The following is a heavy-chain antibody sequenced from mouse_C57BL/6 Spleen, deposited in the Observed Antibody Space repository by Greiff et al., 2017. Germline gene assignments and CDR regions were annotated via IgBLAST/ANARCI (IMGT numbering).Heavy chain of an antibody. CDR2: IYPGDGDT. V-gene: IGHV1-80*01. CDR3: ARYYDYDPWFAY. Sequence: VQLQQSGAELVKPGASVKISCKASGYAFSSYWMNWVKQRPGKGLEWIGQIYPGDGDTNYNGKFKGKATLTADKSSSTAYMQLSSLTSADSAVYFCARYYDYDPWFAYWGQGTLVTVSA. CDR1: GYAFSSYW. D-gene: IGHD2-4*01. J-gene: IGHJ3*01.